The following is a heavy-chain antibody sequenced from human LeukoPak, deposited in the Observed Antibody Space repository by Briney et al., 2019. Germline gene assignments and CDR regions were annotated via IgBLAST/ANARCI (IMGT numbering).Heavy chain of an antibody. V-gene: IGHV4-39*01. CDR3: ASARTSSRSWFTFDY. Sequence: SETLSLTCTVSGGSISSSSYYWGWIRQPPGKGLEWIGSIYYSGSTYYNPSLKSRVTISVDASKNQLSLKLSSVTAADTAVYYCASARTSSRSWFTFDYWGQGILVTVSS. J-gene: IGHJ4*02. CDR1: GGSISSSSYY. CDR2: IYYSGST. D-gene: IGHD6-13*01.